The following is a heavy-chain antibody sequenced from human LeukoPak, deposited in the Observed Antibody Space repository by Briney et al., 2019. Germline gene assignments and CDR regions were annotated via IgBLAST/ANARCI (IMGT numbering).Heavy chain of an antibody. CDR2: MTFTGKT. V-gene: IGHV4-59*01. Sequence: SETLSLTCTVSGDSISSCYWRCFRRPPPKGLAWCAYMTFTGKTVYNTPFESRVTISLETSKNQFSLILNSVTTADTAVYYCARAPPRRCRGNDCCRIFDFWGQGSLVTVSS. CDR1: GDSISSCY. CDR3: ARAPPRRCRGNDCCRIFDF. J-gene: IGHJ4*02. D-gene: IGHD2-21*02.